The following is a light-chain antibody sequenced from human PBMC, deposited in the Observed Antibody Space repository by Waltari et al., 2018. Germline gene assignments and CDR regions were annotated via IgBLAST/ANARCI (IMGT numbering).Light chain of an antibody. V-gene: IGKV3D-15*01. J-gene: IGKJ2*01. CDR1: ESVGTD. Sequence: EIVMTQSPVTMSVSPGEGVTLSCTASESVGTDVAWYRHKPGQPPRLLIYFGSTRATCVPARISGSGSGTDFSLTISSLESEDFAFYYCQQSRQWPRRTFGQGTKLE. CDR2: FGS. CDR3: QQSRQWPRRT.